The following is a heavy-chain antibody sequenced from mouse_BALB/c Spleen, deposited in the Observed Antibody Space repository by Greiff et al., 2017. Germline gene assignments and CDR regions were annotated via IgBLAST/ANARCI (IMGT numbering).Heavy chain of an antibody. CDR1: GFTFSDYY. J-gene: IGHJ2*01. CDR2: ISDGGSYT. D-gene: IGHD1-1*01. V-gene: IGHV5-4*02. Sequence: EVQLVESGGGLVKPGGSLKLSCAASGFTFSDYYMYWVRQTPEKRLEWVATISDGGSYTYYPDSVKGRFTISRDNAKNNLYLQMSSLKSEDTAMYYCARGFFYGSSTYYFDYWGQGTTLTVSS. CDR3: ARGFFYGSSTYYFDY.